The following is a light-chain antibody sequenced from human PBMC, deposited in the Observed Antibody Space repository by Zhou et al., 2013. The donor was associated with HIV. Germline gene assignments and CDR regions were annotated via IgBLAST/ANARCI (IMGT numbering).Light chain of an antibody. CDR3: QQFEV. J-gene: IGKJ5*01. V-gene: IGKV3-11*01. CDR1: QSVSNH. CDR2: DAS. Sequence: EIVLTQSPGTLSLSPGERATLSCRASQSVSNHLGWYQQKPGQAPRLLIYDASTRASGIPARFSGSQFGKQYTLIITKMEPEDFAEYYCQQFEVFGQGTRL.